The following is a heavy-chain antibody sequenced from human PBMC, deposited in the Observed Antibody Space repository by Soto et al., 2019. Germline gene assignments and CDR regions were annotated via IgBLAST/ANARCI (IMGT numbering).Heavy chain of an antibody. D-gene: IGHD1-1*01. CDR2: ISAYNGNT. CDR3: ANEGYGEDAYYYYGMDV. J-gene: IGHJ6*04. CDR1: GYTFTSYG. Sequence: ASVKVSCKASGYTFTSYGISWVRQAPGQGLEWMGWISAYNGNTNYAQKLQGRVTMTTDTSTSTAYMELRSLRSDDTAVYYCANEGYGEDAYYYYGMDVWGKGTTVTVSS. V-gene: IGHV1-18*01.